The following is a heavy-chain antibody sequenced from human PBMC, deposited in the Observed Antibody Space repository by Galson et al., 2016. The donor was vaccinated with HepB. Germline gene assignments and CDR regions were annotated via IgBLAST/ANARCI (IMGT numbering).Heavy chain of an antibody. D-gene: IGHD4-23*01. J-gene: IGHJ4*02. Sequence: PALVKPTQTLTLACNFSGFSLSSNGVGVGWIRQTPGQALEWLALIYWDNDERYSTSLRSRLTITKDIRKKQVVLTMTNMDPVDTATYYCTRLSWRGRDSRGNLFLFDYWGQGIRVTFSS. CDR1: GFSLSSNGVG. CDR2: IYWDNDE. CDR3: TRLSWRGRDSRGNLFLFDY. V-gene: IGHV2-5*02.